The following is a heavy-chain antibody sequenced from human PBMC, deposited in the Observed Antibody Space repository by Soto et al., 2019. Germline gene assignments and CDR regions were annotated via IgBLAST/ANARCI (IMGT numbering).Heavy chain of an antibody. CDR1: GGSFSGYY. Sequence: TSETLSLTCAVDGGSFSGYYWSWIRQPPGKGLEWIGEINHSGSTNYNPSLKSRVTISVDTSKNQFSLKLSSVTAADTAVYYCASSYDYSNYWFDPWGQGTLVTVSS. CDR3: ASSYDYSNYWFDP. J-gene: IGHJ5*02. D-gene: IGHD4-4*01. V-gene: IGHV4-34*01. CDR2: INHSGST.